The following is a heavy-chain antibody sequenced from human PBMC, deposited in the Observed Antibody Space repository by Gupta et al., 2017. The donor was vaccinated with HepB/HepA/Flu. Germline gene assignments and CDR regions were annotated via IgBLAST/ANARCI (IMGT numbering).Heavy chain of an antibody. Sequence: QVQLVQSGAEVKEPGASVKVSCLPSGYTFTTYYMHWVRQAPGQGLEWMGIINPSGGGTSYAQKFQGRVTMTRDTSTSTVYMELSSLRSEDTAVYYCARRGSGRAGDYWGQGTLVTVSS. CDR2: INPSGGGT. CDR3: ARRGSGRAGDY. CDR1: GYTFTTYY. V-gene: IGHV1-46*01. D-gene: IGHD3-10*01. J-gene: IGHJ4*02.